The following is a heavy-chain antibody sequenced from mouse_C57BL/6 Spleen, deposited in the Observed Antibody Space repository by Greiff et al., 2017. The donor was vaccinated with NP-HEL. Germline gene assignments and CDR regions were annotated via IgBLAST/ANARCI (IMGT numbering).Heavy chain of an antibody. D-gene: IGHD1-1*01. J-gene: IGHJ3*01. CDR2: IDPENGDT. Sequence: EVQLQQSGAELVRPGASVKLSCTASGFNIKDDYMHWVKQRPEQGLEWIGWIDPENGDTEYASKFQGKATITADTSSNTAYLQLSSLTSEDTAVYYCTPSYYYGSSPWFAYWGQGTLVTVSA. V-gene: IGHV14-4*01. CDR1: GFNIKDDY. CDR3: TPSYYYGSSPWFAY.